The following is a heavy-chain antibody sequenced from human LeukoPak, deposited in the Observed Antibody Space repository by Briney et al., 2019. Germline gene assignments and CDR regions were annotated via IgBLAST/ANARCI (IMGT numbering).Heavy chain of an antibody. CDR1: GFTFDDYA. CDR3: ARSPYSSGWYYFDY. Sequence: GGSLRLSCAASGFTFDDYAMHWVRQAPGKGLEWVSGISWNRGSIGYADSVKGRFTISRDNAKNSLYLQMNSLRAEDTALYYCARSPYSSGWYYFDYWGQGTLVTVSS. V-gene: IGHV3-9*01. CDR2: ISWNRGSI. D-gene: IGHD6-19*01. J-gene: IGHJ4*02.